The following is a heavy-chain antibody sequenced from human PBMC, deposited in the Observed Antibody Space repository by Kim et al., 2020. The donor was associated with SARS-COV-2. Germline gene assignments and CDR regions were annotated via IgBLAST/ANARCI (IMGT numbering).Heavy chain of an antibody. CDR2: ISYDGSNK. V-gene: IGHV3-30-3*01. Sequence: GGSLRLSCAASGFTFSSYAMHWVRQAPGKGLEWVAVISYDGSNKYYADSVKGRFTISRDNSKNTLYLQMNSLRAEDTAVYYCARGMDFWSGPYTQAYWG. CDR1: GFTFSSYA. D-gene: IGHD3-3*01. CDR3: ARGMDFWSGPYTQAY. J-gene: IGHJ4*01.